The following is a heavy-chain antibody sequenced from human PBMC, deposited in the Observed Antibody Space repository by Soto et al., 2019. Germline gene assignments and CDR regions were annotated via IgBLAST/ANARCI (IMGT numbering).Heavy chain of an antibody. CDR3: ARVGTQSSSWYYYGMDV. Sequence: GGSLRLSCAASGFTFSSYSMNWVRQAPGKGLEWVSSISSSSSYIYYADSVKGRFTISRDNAKNSLYLQMNSLRAEDTAVYYCARVGTQSSSWYYYGMDVWGQGTTVTVSS. CDR2: ISSSSSYI. V-gene: IGHV3-21*01. CDR1: GFTFSSYS. D-gene: IGHD6-13*01. J-gene: IGHJ6*02.